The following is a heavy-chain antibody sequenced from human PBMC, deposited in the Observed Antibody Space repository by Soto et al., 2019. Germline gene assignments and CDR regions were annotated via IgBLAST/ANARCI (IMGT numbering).Heavy chain of an antibody. CDR2: ISYDGSNK. J-gene: IGHJ5*02. Sequence: QVQLVESGGGVVQPGRSLRLSCAASGFTFSSYAMHWVRQAPGKGLEWVAVISYDGSNKYYADSVKGRFTISRDYSKNTLYLQMSSLRSEDTAVYYCARGGVVVIAAPFRPWGHGTLVTVSS. V-gene: IGHV3-30-3*01. D-gene: IGHD2-15*01. CDR3: ARGGVVVIAAPFRP. CDR1: GFTFSSYA.